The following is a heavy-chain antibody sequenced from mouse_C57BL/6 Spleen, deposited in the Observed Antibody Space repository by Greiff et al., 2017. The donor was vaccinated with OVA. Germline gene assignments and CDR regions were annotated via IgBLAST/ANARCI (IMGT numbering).Heavy chain of an antibody. V-gene: IGHV5-6*01. D-gene: IGHD1-1*01. CDR3: ARELRWYFDV. Sequence: EVKLMESGGDLVKPGGSLKLSCAASGFTFSSYGMSWVRRTPDKRLEWVATISSGGSYTYYPDSVKGRFTISRDNAKNTLYLQMSSLKSEDTAMYYCARELRWYFDVWGTGTTVTVSS. J-gene: IGHJ1*03. CDR2: ISSGGSYT. CDR1: GFTFSSYG.